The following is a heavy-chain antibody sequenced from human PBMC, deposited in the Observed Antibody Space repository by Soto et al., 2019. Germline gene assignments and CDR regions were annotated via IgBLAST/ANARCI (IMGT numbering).Heavy chain of an antibody. V-gene: IGHV4-59*01. Sequence: SETLSLTCTVSGGSISSYYWSWIRQPPGKGLEWIGYIYYSGSTNYNPSLKSRVTISLDTSKNHFSLKLTSVTAAHTSVYYCARKTVTTSDSWGQGTLVTVSP. J-gene: IGHJ4*02. CDR3: ARKTVTTSDS. D-gene: IGHD4-4*01. CDR1: GGSISSYY. CDR2: IYYSGST.